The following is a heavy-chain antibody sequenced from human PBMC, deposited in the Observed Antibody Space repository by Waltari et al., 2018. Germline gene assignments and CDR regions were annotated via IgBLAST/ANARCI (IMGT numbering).Heavy chain of an antibody. J-gene: IGHJ4*02. CDR2: INYDGSQK. Sequence: EVQLVESGGGLVQPGGSLRPSCGASGFTFSRYWMSWVRQIPGKGLEWVANINYDGSQKYYVDSVKGRFTIFRDNAKNSVYLQMNSLRVEDTAVYYCAKSRGFEYWGQGTLITVSS. CDR1: GFTFSRYW. CDR3: AKSRGFEY. V-gene: IGHV3-7*01. D-gene: IGHD2-2*01.